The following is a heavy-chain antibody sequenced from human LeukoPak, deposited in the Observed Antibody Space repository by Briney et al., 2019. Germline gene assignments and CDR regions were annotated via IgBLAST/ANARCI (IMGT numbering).Heavy chain of an antibody. Sequence: SETLSLTCTVSGDSISDYYWSWIRQPPGKGLDWIGYIYYSGTTNYNPSLKSRVTISVDTSKKQFSLKLSSVTAADTAVYYCARVRVHGNYWYFDLWGRGTLVTVSS. CDR3: ARVRVHGNYWYFDL. D-gene: IGHD4-17*01. J-gene: IGHJ2*01. CDR1: GDSISDYY. CDR2: IYYSGTT. V-gene: IGHV4-59*01.